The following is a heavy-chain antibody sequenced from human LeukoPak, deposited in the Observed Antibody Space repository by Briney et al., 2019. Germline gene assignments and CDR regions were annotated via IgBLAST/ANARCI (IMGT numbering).Heavy chain of an antibody. J-gene: IGHJ6*02. CDR2: INPNSGGT. CDR1: GYTFTGYY. CDR3: ARNPPSIYGMDV. Sequence: ASVTVSCKASGYTFTGYYMHWVRQAPGQGLEWMGWINPNSGGTNYAQKFQGRVTMTRDTSISTAYMELSRLRSDDTAVYYCARNPPSIYGMDVWGQGTTVTVSS. V-gene: IGHV1-2*02.